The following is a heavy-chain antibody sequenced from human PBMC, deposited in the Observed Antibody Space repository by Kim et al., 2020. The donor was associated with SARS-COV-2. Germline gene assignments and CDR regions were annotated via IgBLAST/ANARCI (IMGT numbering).Heavy chain of an antibody. Sequence: YANPVRGRFTTSVDKSKNTLYLQRDSLRAEDTAVYYCARDHSSSHDAFDSWGQGTMVTVSS. V-gene: IGHV3-30*03. D-gene: IGHD6-13*01. J-gene: IGHJ3*02. CDR3: ARDHSSSHDAFDS.